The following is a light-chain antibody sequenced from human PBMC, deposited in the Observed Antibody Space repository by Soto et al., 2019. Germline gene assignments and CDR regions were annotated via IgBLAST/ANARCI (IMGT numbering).Light chain of an antibody. CDR1: ERIYSAY. J-gene: IGKJ1*01. CDR3: QQYNNWPQT. CDR2: GTS. V-gene: IGKV3D-15*01. Sequence: EIVLTQSPGTLSFSRGERATLSCRASERIYSAYLGWYQQKPGQAPRLLIYGTSSRATGIPARFSGSGSGTEFTLTISSLQSEDFAVYYCQQYNNWPQTFGQGTKVDIK.